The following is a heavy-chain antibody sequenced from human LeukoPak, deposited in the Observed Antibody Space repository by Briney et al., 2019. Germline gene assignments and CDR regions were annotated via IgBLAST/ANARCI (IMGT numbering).Heavy chain of an antibody. CDR3: ARGGFYYDTSGYYYYY. CDR2: IKQDRSEK. J-gene: IGHJ4*02. Sequence: GGSLRLSCAASGFTFTNYWMSWVRQAPGKGLELVANIKQDRSEKYYVDSVKGRFTISRDNAKNSLYLQMNSLRAEDTAVYYCARGGFYYDTSGYYYYYWGQGTLVTVSS. V-gene: IGHV3-7*01. D-gene: IGHD3-22*01. CDR1: GFTFTNYW.